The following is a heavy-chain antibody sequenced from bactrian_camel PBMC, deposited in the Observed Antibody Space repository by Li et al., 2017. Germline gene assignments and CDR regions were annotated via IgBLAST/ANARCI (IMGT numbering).Heavy chain of an antibody. Sequence: QLVESGGGSVQPGGSLRLSCAASGYSASAYCLAWFRQLPGKAREGVAGIGTNGNSVLGDAVEGRFTISRDNAKTTLFLQVNDLKSEDTGTYYCATRVYCGHELSPDEYDVWGRGTQVTVS. CDR1: GYSASAYC. J-gene: IGHJ4*01. V-gene: IGHV3S1*01. D-gene: IGHD1*01. CDR2: IGTNGNS. CDR3: ATRVYCGHELSPDEYDV.